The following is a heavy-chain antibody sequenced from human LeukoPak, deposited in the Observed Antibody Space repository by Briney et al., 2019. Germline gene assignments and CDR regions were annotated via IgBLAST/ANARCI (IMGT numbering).Heavy chain of an antibody. Sequence: SETLSLTCTVSGGSVGGYYWTWIRQPPGGRLQWIGFIFSTGGTNYNPPLKSRVAISTDTSKNQVSLRVTTVTAADTAVYYCATGGAYSTGRYNIWGLGTLVSVSS. CDR3: ATGGAYSTGRYNI. V-gene: IGHV4-4*09. D-gene: IGHD1-1*01. CDR1: GGSVGGYY. J-gene: IGHJ4*02. CDR2: IFSTGGT.